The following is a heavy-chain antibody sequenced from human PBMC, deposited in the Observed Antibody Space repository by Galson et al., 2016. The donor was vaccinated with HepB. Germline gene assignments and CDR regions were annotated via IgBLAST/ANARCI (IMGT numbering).Heavy chain of an antibody. D-gene: IGHD2/OR15-2a*01. CDR2: TDSTSRYI. CDR3: ARRHEYCPPVGCSVDY. V-gene: IGHV3-21*01. CDR1: GFTFSTYS. Sequence: SLRLSCAASGFTFSTYSMNWVRLAPGKGLEWVSSTDSTSRYIYYADSVRGRFTISRDNAQKSLYLQMSSLRADDTAVYYCARRHEYCPPVGCSVDYWGQGTLVSVSS. J-gene: IGHJ4*02.